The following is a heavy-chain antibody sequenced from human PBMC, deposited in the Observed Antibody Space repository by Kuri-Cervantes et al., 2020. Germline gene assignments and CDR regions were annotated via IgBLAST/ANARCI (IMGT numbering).Heavy chain of an antibody. D-gene: IGHD6-19*01. CDR1: GFTFINYG. V-gene: IGHV3-30*02. J-gene: IGHJ4*02. Sequence: GGSLRLSCAASGFTFINYGMHWVRQAPGKGLEWVAFIRYDGSNKYYSDSVKGRFTISRDNSKNTLYLQMNSLRAEDTAVYYCARVNEYSSGWYFDYWGQGTLVTVSS. CDR2: IRYDGSNK. CDR3: ARVNEYSSGWYFDY.